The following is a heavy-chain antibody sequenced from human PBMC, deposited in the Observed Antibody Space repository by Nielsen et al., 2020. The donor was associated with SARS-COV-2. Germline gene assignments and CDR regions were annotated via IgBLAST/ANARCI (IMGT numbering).Heavy chain of an antibody. CDR3: ARSRGYSGYDYPRGGMDV. J-gene: IGHJ6*02. Sequence: SETLSLTCTVSGGSISSYYWSWIRQPPGKGLEWIGYIYYSGSTNYSPSLKSRVTISVDTSKNQFSLKLSSVTAADTAVYYCARSRGYSGYDYPRGGMDVWGQGTTVTVSS. CDR2: IYYSGST. D-gene: IGHD5-12*01. CDR1: GGSISSYY. V-gene: IGHV4-59*13.